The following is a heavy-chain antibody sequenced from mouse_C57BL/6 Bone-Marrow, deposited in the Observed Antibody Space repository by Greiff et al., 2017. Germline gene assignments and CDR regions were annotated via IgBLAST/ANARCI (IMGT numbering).Heavy chain of an antibody. CDR3: ATQYFDV. Sequence: QVQLKESGPGLVQPSQSLSITCTVSGFSLTSYDVHWVRQSPGKGLEWLGVIWSGGSTDSNAAFISRLSISKDNSKSQVFFKMNSLHADDTAIYYCATQYFDVWGTGTTVTVSS. J-gene: IGHJ1*03. CDR2: IWSGGST. V-gene: IGHV2-2*01. CDR1: GFSLTSYD.